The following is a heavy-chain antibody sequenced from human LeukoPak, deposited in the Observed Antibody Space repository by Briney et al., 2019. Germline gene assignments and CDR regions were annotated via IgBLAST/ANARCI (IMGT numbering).Heavy chain of an antibody. CDR1: GGSFSGYY. V-gene: IGHV4-34*01. J-gene: IGHJ4*02. D-gene: IGHD6-6*01. CDR3: ARGPSPGY. Sequence: PSETLSLTCAVYGGSFSGYYWNWIRQPPGKGLEWIGEINHIGTTNYSPSLKSRLTISGDTSKNHFSLKLTSVTAADTAVYYCARGPSPGYWGQGTLVTVSS. CDR2: INHIGTT.